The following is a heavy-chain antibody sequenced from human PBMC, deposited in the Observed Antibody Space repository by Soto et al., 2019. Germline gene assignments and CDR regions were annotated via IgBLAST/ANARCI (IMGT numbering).Heavy chain of an antibody. CDR1: GASISSGDSF. J-gene: IGHJ5*02. CDR3: ASLNLSFDP. Sequence: PPETLSLTCTVSGASISSGDSFWSWIRQPPGKGLEWIAYIYSSGSTYYNPSLKRRVAISIDTSKNQFSLNLSSLTAADTAVYYCASLNLSFDPWGQGTLVTVSS. V-gene: IGHV4-30-4*01. CDR2: IYSSGST.